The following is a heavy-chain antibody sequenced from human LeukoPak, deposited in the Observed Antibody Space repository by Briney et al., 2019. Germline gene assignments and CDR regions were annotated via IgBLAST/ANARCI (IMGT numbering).Heavy chain of an antibody. CDR2: ISGNGVST. Sequence: PGGSLRLSCAASGFTFSNYVASWVRQAPGKWLEWVSVISGNGVSTNYADSVRGRFTISRDNSKNTVFLQMNSLRAEDTAIYYCATLKDKWLQSPGTDYWGQGTLVTVSS. D-gene: IGHD5-24*01. CDR1: GFTFSNYV. CDR3: ATLKDKWLQSPGTDY. J-gene: IGHJ4*02. V-gene: IGHV3-23*01.